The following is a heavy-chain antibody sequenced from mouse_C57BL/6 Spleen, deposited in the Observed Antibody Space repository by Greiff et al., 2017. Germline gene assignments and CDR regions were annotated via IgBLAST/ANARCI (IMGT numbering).Heavy chain of an antibody. CDR2: IDPSDSYT. Sequence: QVQLQPPGAELVLPGASVKLSCKASGYTFNSYWLHWVKQRPGQGLEWIGEIDPSDSYTNYNQKFKGKSTLTVDKSSSTAYMQLRSLTSEDSAVYYCARGGNYDYDKGFAYWCQGTLVTVSA. D-gene: IGHD2-4*01. CDR3: ARGGNYDYDKGFAY. CDR1: GYTFNSYW. V-gene: IGHV1-69*01. J-gene: IGHJ3*01.